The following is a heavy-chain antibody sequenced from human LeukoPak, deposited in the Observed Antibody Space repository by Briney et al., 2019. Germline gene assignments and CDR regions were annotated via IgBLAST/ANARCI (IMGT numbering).Heavy chain of an antibody. CDR1: GFTFSSYW. J-gene: IGHJ6*02. CDR3: ARVNFVARGMDV. CDR2: IKQDGSEK. Sequence: TGGSLRLSCAASGFTFSSYWVSWVRQAPGKGLEWVANIKQDGSEKYYVDSVKGRFTISRDNAKNSLYLQMNSLRAEDTAVYYCARVNFVARGMDVWGQGTTVTVSS. D-gene: IGHD3-9*01. V-gene: IGHV3-7*03.